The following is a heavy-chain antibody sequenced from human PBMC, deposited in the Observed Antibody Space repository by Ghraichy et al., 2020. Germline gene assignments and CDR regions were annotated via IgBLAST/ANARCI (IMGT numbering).Heavy chain of an antibody. D-gene: IGHD1-26*01. V-gene: IGHV4-39*01. CDR1: GGSISSSSYY. Sequence: SCTVSGGSISSSSYYWGWIRQPPGKGLEWIGSMYYRGSPYYNPSLKSRVTISVDTSKSQFSLKLSSVTAADTAVYFCARRGTSGSYYVDYWGRGTLVIVSS. J-gene: IGHJ4*02. CDR3: ARRGTSGSYYVDY. CDR2: MYYRGSP.